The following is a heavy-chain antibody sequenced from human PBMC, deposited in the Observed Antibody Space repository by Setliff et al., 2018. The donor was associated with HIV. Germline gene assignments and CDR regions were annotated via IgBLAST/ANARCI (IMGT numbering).Heavy chain of an antibody. CDR2: TYSSGTT. V-gene: IGHV4-61*09. CDR1: GDSITGGSYY. J-gene: IGHJ4*02. D-gene: IGHD3-22*01. Sequence: PSETLSLTCKVSGDSITGGSYYWSWIRQPAGKSLEWIGHTYSSGTTDYNPSLKRRVSISLDRPRNQVSLKLTSVTAADTAVYFCARHDNYDNGGYYNLYYFDSWGPGTLVTVSS. CDR3: ARHDNYDNGGYYNLYYFDS.